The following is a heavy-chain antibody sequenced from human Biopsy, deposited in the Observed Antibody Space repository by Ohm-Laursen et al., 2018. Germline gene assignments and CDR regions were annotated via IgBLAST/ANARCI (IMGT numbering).Heavy chain of an antibody. V-gene: IGHV4-59*01. J-gene: IGHJ4*02. CDR2: IHNSGSN. D-gene: IGHD3-22*01. Sequence: TLSLTCPVSGDSLSSYFWSWIRQPPGKGLEWIGFIHNSGSNDHNPSLKSRVTVSMDVSNNDFSLKLTSVTAADTAVYYCARALGGYDLSAYYIDSWGQGTLVTVSS. CDR3: ARALGGYDLSAYYIDS. CDR1: GDSLSSYF.